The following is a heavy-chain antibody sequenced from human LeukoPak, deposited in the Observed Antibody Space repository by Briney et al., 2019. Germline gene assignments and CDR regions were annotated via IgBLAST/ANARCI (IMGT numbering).Heavy chain of an antibody. Sequence: SVKVSCKASGGTFSSYAISWVRQAPGQGLEWMGRIIPILGIANYAQKFQGRVTITADKSTSTAYMELSSLRSEDTAVYYRARDKRDFWSGYYLGYYFDYWGQGTLVTVSS. D-gene: IGHD3-3*01. CDR1: GGTFSSYA. CDR2: IIPILGIA. CDR3: ARDKRDFWSGYYLGYYFDY. J-gene: IGHJ4*02. V-gene: IGHV1-69*04.